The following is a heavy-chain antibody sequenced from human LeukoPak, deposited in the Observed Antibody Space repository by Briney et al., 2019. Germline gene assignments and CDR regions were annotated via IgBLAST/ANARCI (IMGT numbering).Heavy chain of an antibody. J-gene: IGHJ5*02. CDR3: ARDLGGYSNWFDP. CDR2: IYTSGST. Sequence: PSETMSLTSPVYGRSISSFYWSWIRQPAGKGLEWIGRIYTSGSTNYNPTLKSRVTMSVDTSKNQFSLMLSSVTAADTAVYYCARDLGGYSNWFDPWGQGTLVTVSS. V-gene: IGHV4-4*07. D-gene: IGHD5-18*01. CDR1: GRSISSFY.